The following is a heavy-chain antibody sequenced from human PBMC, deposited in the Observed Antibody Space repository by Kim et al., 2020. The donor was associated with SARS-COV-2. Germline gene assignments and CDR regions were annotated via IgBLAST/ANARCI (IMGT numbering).Heavy chain of an antibody. J-gene: IGHJ2*01. V-gene: IGHV3-48*02. D-gene: IGHD3-22*01. CDR1: GFTFSSYS. CDR2: ISSSSSTI. Sequence: GGSLRLSCAASGFTFSSYSMNWVRQAPGKGLEWVSYISSSSSTIYYADSVKGRFTISRDNAKNSLYLQMNSLRDEDTAVYYCARDGDYYDSSGYSQLRGPWYFDLWGRGTLVTVSS. CDR3: ARDGDYYDSSGYSQLRGPWYFDL.